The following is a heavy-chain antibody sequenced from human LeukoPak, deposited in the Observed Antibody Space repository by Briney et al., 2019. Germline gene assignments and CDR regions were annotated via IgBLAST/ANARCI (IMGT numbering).Heavy chain of an antibody. CDR2: IRYDGSNK. Sequence: GGSLRLSCAASGFTFSSYGMHWVRQAPGKGLEWVAFIRYDGSNKYYADSVKGRFTISRDNSKNTLYLQMNSLRAEDTAVYYCARGRFRGAAAGLQYYYYYMDVWGKGTTVTISS. D-gene: IGHD6-13*01. CDR1: GFTFSSYG. J-gene: IGHJ6*03. V-gene: IGHV3-30*02. CDR3: ARGRFRGAAAGLQYYYYYMDV.